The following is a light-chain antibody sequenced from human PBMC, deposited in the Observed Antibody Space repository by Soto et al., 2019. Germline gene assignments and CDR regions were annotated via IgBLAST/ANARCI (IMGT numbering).Light chain of an antibody. CDR1: TSDVGSYNL. J-gene: IGLJ2*01. CDR3: SSYAGSGTHVV. CDR2: EGT. V-gene: IGLV2-23*01. Sequence: QSALTQPASLSGSPGQSITISCTGTTSDVGSYNLVSWYQQHPGKVPQLMIYEGTKRPSGVSNRFSGSQSGNTASLTISGLQAEDEGDYYCSSYAGSGTHVVFGGGTKLTVL.